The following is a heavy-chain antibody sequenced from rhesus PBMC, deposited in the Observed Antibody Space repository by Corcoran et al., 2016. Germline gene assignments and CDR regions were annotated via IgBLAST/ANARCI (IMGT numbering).Heavy chain of an antibody. V-gene: IGHV4-76*01. Sequence: QVQLQESGPGVVKPSETLSLTCAVSGYSISSGYDWSWFRQPPGKGLEWIGYIYGSSGSTNYNPSLKNRVTISKDTSKNQFSLKLSSVTAADTAVYYCARGCGIYCYADYWGQGVLVTVSS. CDR2: IYGSSGST. D-gene: IGHD2-27*01. CDR3: ARGCGIYCYADY. J-gene: IGHJ4*01. CDR1: GYSISSGYD.